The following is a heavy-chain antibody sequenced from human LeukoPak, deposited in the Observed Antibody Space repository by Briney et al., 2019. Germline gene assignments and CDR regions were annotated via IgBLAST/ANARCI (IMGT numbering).Heavy chain of an antibody. CDR1: GGSISSGGYY. V-gene: IGHV4-31*03. J-gene: IGHJ4*02. CDR3: ARTVSWNDGGYFDY. D-gene: IGHD1-1*01. Sequence: SETLSLTCTVSGGSISSGGYYWSWIRQHPGRGLEWIGYIYYSGSTYYNPSLKSRVTISVDTSKNQFSLKLSSVTAADTAVYYCARTVSWNDGGYFDYWGQGTLVTVSS. CDR2: IYYSGST.